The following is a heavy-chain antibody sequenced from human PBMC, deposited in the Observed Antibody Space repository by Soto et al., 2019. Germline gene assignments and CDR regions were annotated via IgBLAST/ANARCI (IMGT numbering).Heavy chain of an antibody. V-gene: IGHV1-69*13. Sequence: GASVKVSCKASGGTFSSYAISWVRQAPGQGLEWMGGIIPIFGTANYAQKFQGRVTITADESTSTAYMELSSLRSEDTAVYFCARVGDGIEVPGRIQYFDHWGQGTLVTVSS. CDR1: GGTFSSYA. D-gene: IGHD3-10*01. CDR2: IIPIFGTA. CDR3: ARVGDGIEVPGRIQYFDH. J-gene: IGHJ4*02.